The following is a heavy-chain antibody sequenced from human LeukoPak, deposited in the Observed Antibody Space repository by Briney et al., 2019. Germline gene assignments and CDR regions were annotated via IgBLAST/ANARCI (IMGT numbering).Heavy chain of an antibody. Sequence: SETLSVTCTVSGGSISSYYWSWIRQPAGKGLEWIGRIYTSGSTNYNASLKSRVSMSVDTSKNQFSLKLSSVTAADTAVFYCAREYSGSYREFDYWGQGTLVTVSS. CDR3: AREYSGSYREFDY. CDR1: GGSISSYY. V-gene: IGHV4-4*07. D-gene: IGHD1-26*01. CDR2: IYTSGST. J-gene: IGHJ4*02.